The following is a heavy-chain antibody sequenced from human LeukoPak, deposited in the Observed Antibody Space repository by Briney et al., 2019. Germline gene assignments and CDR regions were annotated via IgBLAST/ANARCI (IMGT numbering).Heavy chain of an antibody. CDR1: GFTFSNAW. V-gene: IGHV3-15*01. CDR3: AKDPPLIVVVPLFDY. CDR2: IKSKTDGGTT. J-gene: IGHJ4*02. Sequence: PGGSLRLSCAASGFTFSNAWMSWVRQAPGKGLEWVGRIKSKTDGGTTDYAAPVKGRFTISRDDSKNTLYLQMNSLRAEDTAVYYCAKDPPLIVVVPLFDYWGQGTLVTVSS. D-gene: IGHD3-22*01.